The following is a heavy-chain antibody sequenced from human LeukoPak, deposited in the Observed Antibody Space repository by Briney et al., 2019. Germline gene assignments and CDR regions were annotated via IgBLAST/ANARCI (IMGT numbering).Heavy chain of an antibody. V-gene: IGHV3-30*02. Sequence: GGSLRLSCAASGFTFSSYAMHWVRQAPGKGLEWVAFIRYDGSHEYYADSVKGRFTISRDNSKNTLYLQMNSVRSEDTALYYCAKPSGSGVDYWGQGTRVTVSS. D-gene: IGHD1-26*01. J-gene: IGHJ4*01. CDR3: AKPSGSGVDY. CDR2: IRYDGSHE. CDR1: GFTFSSYA.